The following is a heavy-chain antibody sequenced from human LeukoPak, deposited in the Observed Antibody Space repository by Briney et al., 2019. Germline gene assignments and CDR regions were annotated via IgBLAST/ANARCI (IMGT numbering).Heavy chain of an antibody. J-gene: IGHJ4*02. CDR3: ARASSYYDSSGFYDPHFDY. D-gene: IGHD3-22*01. CDR1: GFTFSSYG. CDR2: IWYDGSNK. Sequence: GGSLRLSCAASGFTFSSYGMPWVRQAPGKGLEWVAVIWYDGSNKYYADSVKGRFTISRDNSKNTLYLQMNSLRAEDTAVYYCARASSYYDSSGFYDPHFDYWGQGTLVTVSS. V-gene: IGHV3-33*01.